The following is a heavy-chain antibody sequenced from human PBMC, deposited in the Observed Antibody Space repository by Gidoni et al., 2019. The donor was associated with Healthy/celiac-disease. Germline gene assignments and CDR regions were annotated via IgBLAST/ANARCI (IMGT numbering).Heavy chain of an antibody. CDR2: IKQDGREK. CDR1: GFTFSSYW. D-gene: IGHD6-19*01. V-gene: IGHV3-7*01. CDR3: AREAVVPVGAFDI. Sequence: EVQLVESGGGLVQPGGSLRLSCAASGFTFSSYWMSWVRQAPGKGLEWVANIKQDGREKYYVDSVKGRFTISRDNAKNSLYLQMNSLRAEDTAVYYCAREAVVPVGAFDIWGQGTMVTVSS. J-gene: IGHJ3*02.